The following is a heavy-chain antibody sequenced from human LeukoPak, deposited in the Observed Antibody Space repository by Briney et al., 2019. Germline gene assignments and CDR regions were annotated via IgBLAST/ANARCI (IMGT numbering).Heavy chain of an antibody. J-gene: IGHJ4*02. CDR1: GGSFSGYY. CDR2: INHSGST. CDR3: ARETGAYYYDSSGHFDY. D-gene: IGHD3-22*01. V-gene: IGHV4-34*01. Sequence: SETLSLTCAVCGGSFSGYYWSWIRQPPGKGLEWIGEINHSGSTNYNPSLKSRVTISVDTSKNQFSLKLSSVTAADTAVYYCARETGAYYYDSSGHFDYWGQGTPVTVSS.